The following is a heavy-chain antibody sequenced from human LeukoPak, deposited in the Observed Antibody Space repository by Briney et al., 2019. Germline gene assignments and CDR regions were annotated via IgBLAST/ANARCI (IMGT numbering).Heavy chain of an antibody. CDR3: ARRGACSGSSCNLDY. CDR2: INPNGGST. J-gene: IGHJ4*02. CDR1: GYTFTSYY. Sequence: ASVNVSCKASGYTFTSYYIHWVRQATGQGFERMGIINPNGGSTSYAQKFQGRVTMTRDTSTSTVYLELSNLRSEDTAVYYCARRGACSGSSCNLDYWGQGTQVTVSS. D-gene: IGHD2-15*01. V-gene: IGHV1-46*01.